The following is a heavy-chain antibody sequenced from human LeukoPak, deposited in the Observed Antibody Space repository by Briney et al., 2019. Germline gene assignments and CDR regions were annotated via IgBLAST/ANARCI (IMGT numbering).Heavy chain of an antibody. D-gene: IGHD3-10*01. V-gene: IGHV1-18*04. CDR3: ARGLSTMVRGVIPQYNWFGP. CDR1: GYTFTSYG. J-gene: IGHJ5*02. CDR2: ISAYNGNT. Sequence: ASVKVSCKASGYTFTSYGISWVRQAPGQGLEWMGWISAYNGNTNYAQKLQGRVTMTTDTSTSTAYMELRSLRSDDTAVYYCARGLSTMVRGVIPQYNWFGPWGQGTLVTVSS.